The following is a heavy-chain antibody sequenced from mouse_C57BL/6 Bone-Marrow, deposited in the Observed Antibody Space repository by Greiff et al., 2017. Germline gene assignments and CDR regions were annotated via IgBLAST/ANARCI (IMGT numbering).Heavy chain of an antibody. D-gene: IGHD1-1*01. CDR1: GFTFTDYY. V-gene: IGHV7-3*01. J-gene: IGHJ2*01. Sequence: EVQGVESGGGLVQPGGSLSLSCAASGFTFTDYYMSWVRQPPGKALEWLGFIRNKANGYTTEYSASVKGRFTISRDNSQSILYLQMNALRAEDSAAYYCARSIITTVVALDCWGQGTTLTVSS. CDR2: IRNKANGYTT. CDR3: ARSIITTVVALDC.